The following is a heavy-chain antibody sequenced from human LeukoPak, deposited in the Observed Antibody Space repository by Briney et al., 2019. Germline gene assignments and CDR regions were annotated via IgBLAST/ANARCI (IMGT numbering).Heavy chain of an antibody. CDR1: GFTFSSYS. J-gene: IGHJ4*02. V-gene: IGHV3-21*01. CDR2: ISGSGGNT. Sequence: GGSLRLSCAASGFTFSSYSMNWVRQAPGKGLEWVSTISGSGGNTYHADSVKGRFTISRDNAKNSLYLQMNSLRVEDTAVYYCARAFDYWGQGTLVTVSS. CDR3: ARAFDY.